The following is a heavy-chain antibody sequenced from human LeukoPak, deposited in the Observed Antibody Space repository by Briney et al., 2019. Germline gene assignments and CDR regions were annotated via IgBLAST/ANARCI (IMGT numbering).Heavy chain of an antibody. V-gene: IGHV3-23*01. Sequence: GGSLRLSCAASGFTFSSFVMSWVLQAPGKGLEWVAVVSAAGGTTNYADSVKGRFTLSRDNSKNTLHLQMRGLGAEDTAVYYCAKHYYDATGYFYSFDSWGQGTLVTVSS. D-gene: IGHD3-22*01. CDR2: VSAAGGTT. J-gene: IGHJ4*02. CDR3: AKHYYDATGYFYSFDS. CDR1: GFTFSSFV.